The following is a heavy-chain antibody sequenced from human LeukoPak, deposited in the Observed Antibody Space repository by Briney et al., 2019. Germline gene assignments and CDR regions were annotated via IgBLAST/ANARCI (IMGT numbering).Heavy chain of an antibody. J-gene: IGHJ3*02. CDR2: ISYDGSNK. D-gene: IGHD6-13*01. CDR1: GFTFSSYA. Sequence: GGSLRLSCAASGFTFSSYAMHWVRQAPGKGLERVAVISYDGSNKYYADSVKGRFTISRDNSKNTLYLQMNSLRAEDTAVYYCARDPTRDRSSWCDAFDIWGQGTMVTVSS. CDR3: ARDPTRDRSSWCDAFDI. V-gene: IGHV3-30*01.